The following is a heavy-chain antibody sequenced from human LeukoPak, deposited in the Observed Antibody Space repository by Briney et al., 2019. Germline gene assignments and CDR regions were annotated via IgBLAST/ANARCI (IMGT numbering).Heavy chain of an antibody. CDR3: ARDPIRAPNAFDI. CDR1: GFTFSSYE. V-gene: IGHV3-48*03. J-gene: IGHJ3*02. Sequence: GGSLRLSCAASGFTFSSYEMNWVRQAPGKGLEWVSYISSSGSTIYYADSVKGRFTISRDNAKNSLYLQMNSLRAEDTAVYYCARDPIRAPNAFDIWGQGTMVTASS. CDR2: ISSSGSTI.